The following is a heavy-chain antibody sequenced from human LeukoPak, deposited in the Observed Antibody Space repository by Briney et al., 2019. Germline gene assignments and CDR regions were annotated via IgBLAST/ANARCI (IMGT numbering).Heavy chain of an antibody. CDR1: GGTFSGYT. D-gene: IGHD1-14*01. CDR3: AREYLGHTRTTYGMDG. V-gene: IGHV1-69*04. J-gene: IGHJ6*02. Sequence: SVKVSCKAPGGTFSGYTINWVRQAPGHGLEWMGRIIPMPGIANYTQKFQGRVTITADKSTSTSYMELNSLRSEDTAIYYCAREYLGHTRTTYGMDGWGQGTTVIVSS. CDR2: IIPMPGIA.